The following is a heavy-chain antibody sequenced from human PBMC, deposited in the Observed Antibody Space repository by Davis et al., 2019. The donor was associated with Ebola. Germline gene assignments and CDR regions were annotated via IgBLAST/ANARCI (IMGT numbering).Heavy chain of an antibody. CDR2: IRSKANSYAT. CDR1: GFTFSGSA. Sequence: GESLKISCAASGFTFSGSAMHWVRHASGKGLEWVGRIRSKANSYATAYAASVKGRFTISRDDSKNTAYLQMNSLKTEDTAVYYCTSSLATFDYWGQGTLVTVSS. V-gene: IGHV3-73*01. CDR3: TSSLATFDY. J-gene: IGHJ4*02.